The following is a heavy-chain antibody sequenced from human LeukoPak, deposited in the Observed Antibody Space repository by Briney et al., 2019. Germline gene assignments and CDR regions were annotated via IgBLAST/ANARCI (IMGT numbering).Heavy chain of an antibody. V-gene: IGHV1-8*01. CDR1: RYTFTSYD. J-gene: IGHJ3*02. D-gene: IGHD7-27*01. CDR3: ARVLAGGAFDI. Sequence: ASVKVSCKASRYTFTSYDINWVREAAGQGLEWMGWMNPNTGRTGFAQKFQGRLTMTRDTSISTAYMELSSLRSEDTAVYYCARVLAGGAFDIWGQGTMVTVSS. CDR2: MNPNTGRT.